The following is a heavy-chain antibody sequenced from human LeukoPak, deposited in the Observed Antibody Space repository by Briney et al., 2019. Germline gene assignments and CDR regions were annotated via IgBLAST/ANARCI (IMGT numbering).Heavy chain of an antibody. CDR1: GFIFSNYW. D-gene: IGHD3-10*01. CDR3: ARDRGSGIDGFDY. J-gene: IGHJ4*02. Sequence: PGGSLRLSCATSGFIFSNYWMSWVRQAPGKGLEWVANIKQDGSEKHYVDSVKGRFTISRDNAKNSLYLQMNSLRAEDTAVYYCARDRGSGIDGFDYWGQGTLVTVSS. CDR2: IKQDGSEK. V-gene: IGHV3-7*01.